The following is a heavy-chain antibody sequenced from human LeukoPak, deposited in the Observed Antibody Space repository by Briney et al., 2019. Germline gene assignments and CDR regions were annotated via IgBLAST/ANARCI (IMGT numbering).Heavy chain of an antibody. V-gene: IGHV3-21*01. CDR2: ISSSSSYI. Sequence: GGSLRLSCAASGFTFSSYSMNWVRQAPGKGLEWVSSISSSSSYIYYADSVKGRFTISRDNSKNTLYLQMNSLRAEDTAVYYCARVGYYDSSGYYSFDYWGQGTLVTVSS. J-gene: IGHJ4*02. CDR1: GFTFSSYS. CDR3: ARVGYYDSSGYYSFDY. D-gene: IGHD3-22*01.